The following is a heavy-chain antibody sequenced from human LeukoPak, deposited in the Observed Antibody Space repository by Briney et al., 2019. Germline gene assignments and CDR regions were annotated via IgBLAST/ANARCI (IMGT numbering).Heavy chain of an antibody. CDR2: INHSGST. CDR3: ARVTTMVRGVIQPRPFDY. V-gene: IGHV4-34*01. CDR1: GGSFSGYY. D-gene: IGHD3-10*01. Sequence: SETLSLTCAVYGGSFSGYYWSWIRQPPGKGLEWMGEINHSGSTNYNPSLKSRVTISVDTSKNQFSLKLSSVTAADTAVYYCARVTTMVRGVIQPRPFDYWGQGTLVTVSS. J-gene: IGHJ4*02.